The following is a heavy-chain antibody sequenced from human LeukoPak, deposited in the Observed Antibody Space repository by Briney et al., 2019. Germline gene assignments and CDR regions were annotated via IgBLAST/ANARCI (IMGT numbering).Heavy chain of an antibody. Sequence: ASVKVSCKSSGYTFTAYYMHWVRQAPGQGLEWMGWINPNSGDTNLAQKFQGRVPMTRDSSISTAYMEVSRLRSDDTAVYYCASGGSLDNWYVGYFDYWGQGTLVTVSS. D-gene: IGHD1-1*01. CDR1: GYTFTAYY. CDR2: INPNSGDT. CDR3: ASGGSLDNWYVGYFDY. J-gene: IGHJ4*02. V-gene: IGHV1-2*02.